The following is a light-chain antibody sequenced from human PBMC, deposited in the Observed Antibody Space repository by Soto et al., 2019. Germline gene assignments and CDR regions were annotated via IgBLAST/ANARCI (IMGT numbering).Light chain of an antibody. J-gene: IGKJ1*01. CDR1: QSVSSN. CDR2: GAS. V-gene: IGKV3-15*01. CDR3: QQYKNWPQT. Sequence: EIVMTQSPATLSVSPGERATLSCRASQSVSSNLAWYQQKPGQAPRLLIYGASTRATGIPARFSGSGSGTEFTLTISSLQSEDFAVYYCQQYKNWPQTFGQDTKVEIK.